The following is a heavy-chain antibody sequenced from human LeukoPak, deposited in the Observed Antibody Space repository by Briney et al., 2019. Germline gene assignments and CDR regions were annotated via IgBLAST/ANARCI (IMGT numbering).Heavy chain of an antibody. CDR2: INHSGST. V-gene: IGHV4-34*01. CDR1: GGSFSGYY. D-gene: IGHD5-12*01. J-gene: IGHJ5*02. CDR3: ARIVATLWFDP. Sequence: SETLSLTCAVYGGSFSGYYWSWIRQPPGKGLKWIGEINHSGSTNYNPSLKGRATISVDTSKNQFSPKLSSVTAADTAVYYCARIVATLWFDPWGQGTLVTVSS.